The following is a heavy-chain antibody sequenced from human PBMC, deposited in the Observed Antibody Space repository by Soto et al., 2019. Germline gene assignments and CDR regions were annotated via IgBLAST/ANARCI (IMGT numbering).Heavy chain of an antibody. CDR3: TLLYCSSTSCRIGWYYYYGMEV. V-gene: IGHV3-49*04. CDR1: GFTFGDYA. Sequence: GWSLRLSCTASGFTFGDYAMSWVRQAPGKGLEWVGFIRSKAYGGTTEYAASVKGRFTISRDDSKSIAYLQMNSLKTEDTAVYYCTLLYCSSTSCRIGWYYYYGMEVWGQGTTVNVSS. J-gene: IGHJ6*02. D-gene: IGHD2-2*01. CDR2: IRSKAYGGTT.